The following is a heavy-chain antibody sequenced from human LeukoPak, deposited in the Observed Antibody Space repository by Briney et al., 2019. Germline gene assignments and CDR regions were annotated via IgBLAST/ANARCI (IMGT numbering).Heavy chain of an antibody. J-gene: IGHJ5*02. Sequence: SETLSLTCTVSGGSISGFHWSWIGQPPGKGLDYIGDVFYSGGTNYNPSLKSRLTISVDTSRNQFSLKLTSVTAADTAVYYCARLYAGAYTRLDPWGQGILVAVSS. D-gene: IGHD3-16*01. CDR2: VFYSGGT. V-gene: IGHV4-59*08. CDR1: GGSISGFH. CDR3: ARLYAGAYTRLDP.